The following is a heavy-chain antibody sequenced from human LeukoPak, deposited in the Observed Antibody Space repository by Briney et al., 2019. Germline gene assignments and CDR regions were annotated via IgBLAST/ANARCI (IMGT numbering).Heavy chain of an antibody. CDR3: ARDGRYYYAFDI. D-gene: IGHD1-26*01. Sequence: SETLSLTCNVSGGSIRGYYWSWIRQPPGKGLEWIGYIYSSGSTNYNPSLKSRVTISVDTSKNQFSLKLSSVTAADTAVYYCARDGRYYYAFDIWGQGTMVTVSS. CDR2: IYSSGST. V-gene: IGHV4-59*12. J-gene: IGHJ3*02. CDR1: GGSIRGYY.